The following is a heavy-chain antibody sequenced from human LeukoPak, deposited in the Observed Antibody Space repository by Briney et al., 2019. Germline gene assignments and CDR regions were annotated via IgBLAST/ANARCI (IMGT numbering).Heavy chain of an antibody. J-gene: IGHJ4*02. Sequence: PGGSLRLSCAASGFTFSSYSMNWVRQAPGKGLEWVSYISSSSSTIYYADSVKGRFTISRDNSKNTLYLQMDSLRAEDTAVYYCARDQDSPFGYWGQGTLVTVSS. CDR1: GFTFSSYS. D-gene: IGHD2-15*01. CDR2: ISSSSSTI. V-gene: IGHV3-48*01. CDR3: ARDQDSPFGY.